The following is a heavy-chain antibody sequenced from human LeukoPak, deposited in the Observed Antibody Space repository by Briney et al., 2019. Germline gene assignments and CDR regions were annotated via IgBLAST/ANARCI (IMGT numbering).Heavy chain of an antibody. J-gene: IGHJ4*02. V-gene: IGHV3-33*01. CDR1: GFTFSSYG. Sequence: GGSLRLSCAASGFTFSSYGMHWVRQAPGRGLEWVAVIWYDGSNKYYADSVKGRFTISRDNSKNTLYLQMNSLRAEDTAVYYCARDSRDTAMVGPDYWGQGTLVTVSS. CDR2: IWYDGSNK. D-gene: IGHD5-18*01. CDR3: ARDSRDTAMVGPDY.